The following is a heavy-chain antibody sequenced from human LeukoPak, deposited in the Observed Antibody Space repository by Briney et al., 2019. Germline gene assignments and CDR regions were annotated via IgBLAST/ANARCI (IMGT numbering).Heavy chain of an antibody. CDR1: GYSISSGYY. D-gene: IGHD6-19*01. Sequence: SETLSLTRTVSGYSISSGYYWGWIRQPPGKGLECIGSIYQSGSTYYNPSLKSRVTISVDTSKNQFSLKLSSVTAADTAIYYCARPRSGLVDAFDIWGQGTMVTVSS. CDR3: ARPRSGLVDAFDI. J-gene: IGHJ3*02. V-gene: IGHV4-38-2*02. CDR2: IYQSGST.